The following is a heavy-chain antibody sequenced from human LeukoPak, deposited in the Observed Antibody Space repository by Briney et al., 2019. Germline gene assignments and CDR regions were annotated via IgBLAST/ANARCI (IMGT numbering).Heavy chain of an antibody. J-gene: IGHJ3*02. CDR1: SFIFSNYW. Sequence: GGSLRLSCAASSFIFSNYWMTWVRQAPGKGLEWVANIKEDGSIRNYVDSVRGRFTVSRDNARDLLYLQMNSLRAEDTAVYYCARDEWGDAFDIWGQGTMVTVFS. CDR3: ARDEWGDAFDI. V-gene: IGHV3-7*01. CDR2: IKEDGSIR. D-gene: IGHD1-26*01.